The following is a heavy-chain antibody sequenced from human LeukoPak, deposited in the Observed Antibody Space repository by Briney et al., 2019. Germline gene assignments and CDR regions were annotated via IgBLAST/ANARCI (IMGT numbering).Heavy chain of an antibody. CDR2: IYYSGST. Sequence: KPSETLSLTCTVSGGSISSSSYYWGWIRQPPGKGLEWIGSIYYSGSTYYNPSLKSRVTISVDTSKDQFSLKLSSVTAADTAVYYXXRXFVXLVAGGWYFDYWGQGTLVTVSS. J-gene: IGHJ4*02. CDR3: XRXFVXLVAGGWYFDY. D-gene: IGHD6-19*01. V-gene: IGHV4-39*01. CDR1: GGSISSSSYY.